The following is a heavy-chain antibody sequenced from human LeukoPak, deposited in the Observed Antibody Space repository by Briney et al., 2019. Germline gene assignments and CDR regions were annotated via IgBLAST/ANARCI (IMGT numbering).Heavy chain of an antibody. CDR1: GYTFISYD. Sequence: ASVKVSCKASGYTFISYDINWVRQAPGQGLEWMGWMNPNNDNTGYAQKFQGRITFTRNTSISTAYMELSSLRSEDTAVYYCARDRARDGRIAAQNFDLWGRGTLVTVSS. J-gene: IGHJ2*01. D-gene: IGHD6-6*01. CDR3: ARDRARDGRIAAQNFDL. V-gene: IGHV1-8*03. CDR2: MNPNNDNT.